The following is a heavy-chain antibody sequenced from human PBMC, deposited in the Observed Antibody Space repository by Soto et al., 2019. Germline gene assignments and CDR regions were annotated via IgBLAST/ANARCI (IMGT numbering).Heavy chain of an antibody. CDR2: ISSSSSYI. CDR1: GCSCSSKS. D-gene: IGHD5-12*01. J-gene: IGHJ6*02. CDR3: ARDQGDGYNNYYYGMDV. V-gene: IGHV3-21*01. Sequence: AVRVSCADPGCSCSSKSMNWVRQAPGKGLEWVSSISSSSSYIYYADSVKGRFTISRDNAKNSLYLQMNSLRAEDTAVYYCARDQGDGYNNYYYGMDVWGQGTTVTVSS.